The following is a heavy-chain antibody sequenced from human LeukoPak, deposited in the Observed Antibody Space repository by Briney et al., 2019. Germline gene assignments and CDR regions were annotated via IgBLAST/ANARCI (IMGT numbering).Heavy chain of an antibody. CDR1: GFTLSRYR. CDR2: IYSDGRT. Sequence: AGGSLRLSCVASGFTLSRYRMNWVRQAPGKGLEWVSVIYSDGRTYYEDSVKGRFTISRDNSKNTLHLQMNSLRAEDTAVYYCARDSGYDLRPTLDYWGQGTLVTVSS. D-gene: IGHD5-12*01. V-gene: IGHV3-53*01. J-gene: IGHJ4*02. CDR3: ARDSGYDLRPTLDY.